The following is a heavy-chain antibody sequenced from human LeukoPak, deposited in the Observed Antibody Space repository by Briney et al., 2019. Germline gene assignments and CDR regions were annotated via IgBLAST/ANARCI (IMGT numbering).Heavy chain of an antibody. CDR3: ASGSFLRGYSYGTFDY. Sequence: KPSETLSLTCTVSGGSISSSSYYWGWIRQPPGKGLEWIGSIYYSGSTYYNPSLKSRVTISVDTSKNQFSLKLSSVTAADTAVYYCASGSFLRGYSYGTFDYWGQGTLVTVSS. CDR1: GGSISSSSYY. J-gene: IGHJ4*02. D-gene: IGHD5-18*01. CDR2: IYYSGST. V-gene: IGHV4-39*07.